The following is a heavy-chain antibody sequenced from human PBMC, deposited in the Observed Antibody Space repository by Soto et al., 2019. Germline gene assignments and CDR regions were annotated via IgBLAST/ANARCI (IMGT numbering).Heavy chain of an antibody. CDR2: ISAYNGNT. D-gene: IGHD3-16*01. CDR1: GYPFTSYG. CDR3: ARDRQDYTQDFDY. V-gene: IGHV1-18*01. Sequence: GSVKVCFKASGYPFTSYGISLVRQAPGQGLEWMGWISAYNGNTNYAQKLQGRVTMTTDTSTSTAYMDLRSLRSDDTAVYYCARDRQDYTQDFDYWGQGTLVTVSS. J-gene: IGHJ4*02.